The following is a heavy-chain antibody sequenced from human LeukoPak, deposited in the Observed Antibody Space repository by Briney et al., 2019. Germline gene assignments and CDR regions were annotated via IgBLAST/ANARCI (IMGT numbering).Heavy chain of an antibody. CDR2: ISTYNGNT. CDR3: ARGDDAFDI. V-gene: IGHV1-18*01. J-gene: IGHJ3*02. Sequence: ASVKVSCKASGYTFSNYGVIWMRQAPGQGLEWVGWISTYNGNTNYIQKLQGRVTVTTDTSTSTVYMELRSLRSDDTAVYYCARGDDAFDIWGQGTTLTVSS. CDR1: GYTFSNYG.